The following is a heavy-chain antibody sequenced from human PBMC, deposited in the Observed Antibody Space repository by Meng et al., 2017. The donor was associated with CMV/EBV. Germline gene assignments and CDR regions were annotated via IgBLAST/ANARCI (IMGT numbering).Heavy chain of an antibody. D-gene: IGHD2-2*01. Sequence: GGSLRLSCAASGFTFSSYAMHWVRQAPGKGLEWVAVISYDGSNKYYADSVKGRFTISRDNSKNTLYLQMNSLRAEDTAVYYCARGLRLGKYQLLRGASGDYWGQGTLVTVS. CDR2: ISYDGSNK. J-gene: IGHJ4*02. V-gene: IGHV3-30-3*01. CDR3: ARGLRLGKYQLLRGASGDY. CDR1: GFTFSSYA.